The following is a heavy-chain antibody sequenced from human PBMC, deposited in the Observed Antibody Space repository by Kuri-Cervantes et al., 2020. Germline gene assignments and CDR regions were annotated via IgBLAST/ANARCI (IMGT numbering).Heavy chain of an antibody. J-gene: IGHJ3*02. V-gene: IGHV3-9*01. Sequence: GGPLRLSCAASGFTFDDYAMHWVRQAPGKGLEWVSGISWNSGSIGYADSVKGRFTISRDNAKNSLYLQMNSLRAEDTAVYYCAKDYGPPTVTTLLVSAFDIWGQGTMVTVSS. CDR2: ISWNSGSI. CDR1: GFTFDDYA. D-gene: IGHD4-17*01. CDR3: AKDYGPPTVTTLLVSAFDI.